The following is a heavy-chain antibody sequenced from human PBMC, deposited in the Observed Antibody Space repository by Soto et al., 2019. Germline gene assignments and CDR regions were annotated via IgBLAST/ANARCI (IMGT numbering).Heavy chain of an antibody. CDR3: VRGGGGGQFDY. Sequence: GGSLRLSCAASGFTFSDFYMTWVRHAPGKGLEWLSYISINSNHKEYGDSVKGRHTISRDNAKNSLYLQTNSLRADDTAVYYCVRGGGGGQFDYWGQGTLVTVSS. J-gene: IGHJ4*02. CDR2: ISINSNHK. V-gene: IGHV3-11*06. CDR1: GFTFSDFY. D-gene: IGHD2-21*01.